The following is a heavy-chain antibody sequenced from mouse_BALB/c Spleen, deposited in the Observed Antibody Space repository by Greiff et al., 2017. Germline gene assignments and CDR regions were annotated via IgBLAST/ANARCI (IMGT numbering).Heavy chain of an antibody. V-gene: IGHV1-14*01. CDR1: GYTFTSYV. Sequence: VQLKESGPELVKPGASVKMSCKASGYTFTSYVMHWVKQKPGQGLEWIGYINPYNDGTKYNEKFKGKATLTSDKSSSTAYMELSSLTSEDSAVYYCARPSTMITTSYAMDYWGQGTSVTVSS. J-gene: IGHJ4*01. CDR3: ARPSTMITTSYAMDY. CDR2: INPYNDGT. D-gene: IGHD2-4*01.